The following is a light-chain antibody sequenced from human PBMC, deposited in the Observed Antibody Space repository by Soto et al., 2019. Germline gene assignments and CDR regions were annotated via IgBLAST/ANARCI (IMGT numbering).Light chain of an antibody. CDR1: QGISRY. J-gene: IGKJ1*01. V-gene: IGKV1-13*02. CDR2: DAS. CDR3: QQYNSYST. Sequence: IQLTQSPSSLSASVGDRVTITCRASQGISRYLAWYQQKPGKAPKLLIYDASSLESGVPSRFSGSGSGTEFTLTISSLQPDDFATYYCQQYNSYSTFGQGTKVDIK.